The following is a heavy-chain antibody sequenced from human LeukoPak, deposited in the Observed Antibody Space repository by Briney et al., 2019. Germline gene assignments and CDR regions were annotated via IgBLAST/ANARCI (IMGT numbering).Heavy chain of an antibody. Sequence: ASVKVSCKASGYTFNSYGITWVRQAPGQGLEWMGWISTYNGNTNYAQKFQGRATITTDESTSTAYMELSSLRSEDTAVYYCATKGPLNGYYYYMDVWGKGTTVTVSS. CDR3: ATKGPLNGYYYYMDV. J-gene: IGHJ6*03. D-gene: IGHD2-8*01. V-gene: IGHV1-18*01. CDR1: GYTFNSYG. CDR2: ISTYNGNT.